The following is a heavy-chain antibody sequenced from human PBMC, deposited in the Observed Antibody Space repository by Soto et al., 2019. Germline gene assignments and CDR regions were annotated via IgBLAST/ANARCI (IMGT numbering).Heavy chain of an antibody. D-gene: IGHD3-22*01. V-gene: IGHV1-69*01. J-gene: IGHJ4*02. CDR1: GGTFSSYA. Sequence: QVQLVQSGAEVKKPGSSVKVSCKASGGTFSSYAISWVRQAPGQGLEWMGGIIPIFGTANYAQKFQGRVTITADESTSTAYMELSSLRSEDAAVYYCTRDDSSGYSRNYFDYWGQGTLVTVSS. CDR2: IIPIFGTA. CDR3: TRDDSSGYSRNYFDY.